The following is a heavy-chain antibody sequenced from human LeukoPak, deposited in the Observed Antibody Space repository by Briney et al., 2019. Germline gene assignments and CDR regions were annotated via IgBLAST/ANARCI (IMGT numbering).Heavy chain of an antibody. CDR3: PRQSYASGWNPFDY. J-gene: IGHJ4*02. CDR1: GFTLSNYA. Sequence: RTGGSLRLSCAASGFTLSNYAMSWVRQAPGKGLEWVSTISGGGITTYYADSAKGRFTISRDNSKNTMFLQMNSLRADDTAVYYCPRQSYASGWNPFDYWGQGILVTVSS. V-gene: IGHV3-23*01. CDR2: ISGGGITT. D-gene: IGHD6-19*01.